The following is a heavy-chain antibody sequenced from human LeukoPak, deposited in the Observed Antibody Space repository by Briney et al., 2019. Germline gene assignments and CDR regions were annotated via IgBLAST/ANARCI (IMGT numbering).Heavy chain of an antibody. D-gene: IGHD3-22*01. CDR1: GGTFSSYA. Sequence: SVKVSCKASGGTFSSYAISWVRQAPGQGLEWMGGIIPIFGTTNYAQKFQGRVTITADESTSTAYMELSSLRSEDTAVYYCATSYYYDTSGYYYYFWGQGTLVTVSS. CDR3: ATSYYYDTSGYYYYF. V-gene: IGHV1-69*01. J-gene: IGHJ4*02. CDR2: IIPIFGTT.